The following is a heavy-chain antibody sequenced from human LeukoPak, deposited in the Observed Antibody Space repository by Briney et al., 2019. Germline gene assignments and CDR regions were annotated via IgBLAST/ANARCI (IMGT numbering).Heavy chain of an antibody. J-gene: IGHJ4*02. CDR2: GNPTSGGT. CDR3: ARRGYSDY. V-gene: IGHV1-2*02. CDR1: GYTFTDYC. Sequence: ASVKVSCKASGYTFTDYCIYWIRQSPGQGLEWMGWGNPTSGGTDYAQKFQGRVTMTTDTSISTAYMEFSSLKSDDTAMYYCARRGYSDYWGQGTLVTVSS.